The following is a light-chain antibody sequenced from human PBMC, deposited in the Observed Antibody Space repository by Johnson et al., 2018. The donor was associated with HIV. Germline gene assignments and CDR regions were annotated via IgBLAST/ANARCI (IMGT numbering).Light chain of an antibody. J-gene: IGLJ1*01. CDR3: GTWDSSLNSSYV. CDR2: ENN. Sequence: QSVLTQPPSVSAAPGQKVTISCSGSSSNIGNNYVSWYQQLPGTAPKLLIYENNKRPSGIPDRFSGSKSGTSATLGITGLQTGDEADYYCGTWDSSLNSSYVLVTGTKVTVL. CDR1: SSNIGNNY. V-gene: IGLV1-51*02.